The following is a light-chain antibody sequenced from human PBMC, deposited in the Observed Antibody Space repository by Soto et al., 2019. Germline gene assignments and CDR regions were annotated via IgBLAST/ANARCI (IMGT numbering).Light chain of an antibody. CDR3: QQYINWPQT. Sequence: EIVMTQSPATLSVSPGERATLSCRASQTVSSNLAWYQQKPGQAPRLLIYGASTRATGIPARFRGSGSGTDFTLTNTSLQSEDFAVYYCQQYINWPQTFGQGTKVEIK. CDR2: GAS. J-gene: IGKJ1*01. CDR1: QTVSSN. V-gene: IGKV3-15*01.